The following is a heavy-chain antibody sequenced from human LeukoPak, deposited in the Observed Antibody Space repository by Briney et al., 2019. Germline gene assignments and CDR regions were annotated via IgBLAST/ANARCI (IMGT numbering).Heavy chain of an antibody. CDR2: LSDTGTT. CDR3: ARRDHTGRSHAWFDP. V-gene: IGHV4-39*01. J-gene: IGHJ5*02. D-gene: IGHD1-14*01. Sequence: SETLSPTCTVSGGSVSTISHFWDWVRQPPGKGLEWIVSLSDTGTTYYNPSLESRVTMSVDTSKNQFSLKLSSVTAADTAVYYCARRDHTGRSHAWFDPWGQGTLVTVSS. CDR1: GGSVSTISHF.